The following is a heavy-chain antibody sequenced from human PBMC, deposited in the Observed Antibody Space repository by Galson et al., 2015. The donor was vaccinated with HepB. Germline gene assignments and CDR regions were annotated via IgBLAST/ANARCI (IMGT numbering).Heavy chain of an antibody. V-gene: IGHV3-64D*09. Sequence: SLRLSCAASGFTFTNHAIHRVRQAPGKGLEYVSVISGNGHDTYYAESVKGRFSVSRDNSRNWLFLQMSSLRPEDTAVYYCVRDWTYDFWSGYFGAFDLWGQGTLVTVSS. CDR1: GFTFTNHA. CDR3: VRDWTYDFWSGYFGAFDL. CDR2: ISGNGHDT. J-gene: IGHJ3*01. D-gene: IGHD3-3*01.